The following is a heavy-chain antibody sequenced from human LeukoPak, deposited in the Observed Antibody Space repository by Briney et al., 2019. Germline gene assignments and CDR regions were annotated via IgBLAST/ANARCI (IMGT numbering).Heavy chain of an antibody. CDR3: ARGVLNYDYVWGSYYYYYYGMDV. V-gene: IGHV3-74*01. J-gene: IGHJ6*02. D-gene: IGHD3-16*01. CDR1: GFTFSSYW. Sequence: PGGSLRLSCAASGFTFSSYWMHWVRQAPGKGLVWVSRISSDGSSTSYADSVKGRFTISRDNAKNTLYLQMNSLRAEDTAVYYCARGVLNYDYVWGSYYYYYYGMDVWGQGTTVTVSS. CDR2: ISSDGSST.